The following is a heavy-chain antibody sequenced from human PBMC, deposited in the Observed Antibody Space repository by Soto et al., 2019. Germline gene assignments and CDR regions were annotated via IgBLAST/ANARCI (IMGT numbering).Heavy chain of an antibody. J-gene: IGHJ6*02. CDR1: GRTFRNSA. CDR2: IIPIFGSA. CDR3: AIPPEGGYKDGMDV. Sequence: QVQLVQSGAEVKKPGSSVILSCKASGRTFRNSAISWVRQAPGQGLEWMGGIIPIFGSANYAQNFQGRVTITADESTATAYLELRSLRFEDTAVYYCAIPPEGGYKDGMDVWGQGTTVTVSS. D-gene: IGHD3-22*01. V-gene: IGHV1-69*01.